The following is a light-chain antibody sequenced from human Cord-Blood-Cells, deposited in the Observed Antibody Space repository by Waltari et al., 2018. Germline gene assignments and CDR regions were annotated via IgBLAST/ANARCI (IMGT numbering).Light chain of an antibody. CDR1: ALPKQY. CDR2: KDS. V-gene: IGLV3-25*03. Sequence: YELTQPPSVSVSPGQTARITCPGDALPKQYAYWYQQKPGQAPVLVIYKDSERPSGIPERFSGSSSGTTVTLTISGVQAEDEADYYCQSADSSGTYEVFGGGTKLTVL. J-gene: IGLJ2*01. CDR3: QSADSSGTYEV.